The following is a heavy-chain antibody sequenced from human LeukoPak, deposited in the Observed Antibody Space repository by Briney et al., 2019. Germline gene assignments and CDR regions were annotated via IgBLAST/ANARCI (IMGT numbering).Heavy chain of an antibody. CDR2: INSKSGGP. D-gene: IGHD5-12*01. J-gene: IGHJ4*02. CDR1: GYTFTDYY. V-gene: IGHV1-2*02. Sequence: GASVKVSCKTSGYTFTDYYIHWVRQAPGQGLEWMGWINSKSGGPKYAQRFQGRVTMTGDTSISTVYMELNTLISDDTAVYYCARYLSGYDYFDYWGQGTLVTVSS. CDR3: ARYLSGYDYFDY.